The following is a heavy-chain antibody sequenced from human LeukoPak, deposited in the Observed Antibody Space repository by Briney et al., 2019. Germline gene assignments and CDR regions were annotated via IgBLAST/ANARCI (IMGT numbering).Heavy chain of an antibody. J-gene: IGHJ4*02. CDR2: INPNSGGT. D-gene: IGHD4-17*01. CDR1: GYTFTGYH. CDR3: ARGNDYGDQPLDY. V-gene: IGHV1-2*02. Sequence: ASVKVSCKASGYTFTGYHMHWVRQAPGQGLEWMGWINPNSGGTNYAQKFQGRVTITRDTSISTAYMELSRLRSDDTAVYYCARGNDYGDQPLDYWGQGTLVTVSS.